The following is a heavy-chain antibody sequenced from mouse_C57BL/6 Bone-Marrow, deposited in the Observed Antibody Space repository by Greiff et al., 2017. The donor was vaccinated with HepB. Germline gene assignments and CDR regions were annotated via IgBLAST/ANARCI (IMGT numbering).Heavy chain of an antibody. V-gene: IGHV1-63*01. CDR2: IYPGGGYT. D-gene: IGHD1-1*01. CDR3: ARWGTTYYFDY. Sequence: QVQLKQSGAELVRPGTSVKMSCKASGYTFTNYWIGWAKQRPGHGLEWIGDIYPGGGYTNYNEKFKGKATLTADKYSSTAYMQFSSLTSEDSAIYYCARWGTTYYFDYWGQGTTLTVSS. CDR1: GYTFTNYW. J-gene: IGHJ2*01.